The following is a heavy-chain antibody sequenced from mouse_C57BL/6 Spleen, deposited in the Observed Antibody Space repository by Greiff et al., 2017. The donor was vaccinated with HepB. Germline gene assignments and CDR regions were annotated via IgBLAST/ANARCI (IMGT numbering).Heavy chain of an antibody. Sequence: EVQGVESGGGLVKPGGSLKLSCAASGFTFSSYAMSWVRQTPEKRLEWVATISDGGSYTYYPDNVKGRFTISRGNAKNNLYLQMSHLKSEDKAMYYCARDNGVYDYEGAWYFDVWGTGTTVTVSS. CDR3: ARDNGVYDYEGAWYFDV. V-gene: IGHV5-4*01. CDR1: GFTFSSYA. J-gene: IGHJ1*03. D-gene: IGHD2-4*01. CDR2: ISDGGSYT.